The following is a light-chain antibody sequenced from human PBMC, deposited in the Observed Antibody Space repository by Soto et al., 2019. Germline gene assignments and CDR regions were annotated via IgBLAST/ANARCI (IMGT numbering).Light chain of an antibody. CDR1: QSVNNN. CDR2: GAS. V-gene: IGKV3-15*01. J-gene: IGKJ5*01. CDR3: QQYGTSPIT. Sequence: EIVVTQSPATLSVSPVERATLSCMASQSVNNNLAWYQQKPGQAPRLLIYGASTGATGIPTRFSGSGSGTEFTLTITSLQSEDFAVYYCQQYGTSPITFGQGTRLEIK.